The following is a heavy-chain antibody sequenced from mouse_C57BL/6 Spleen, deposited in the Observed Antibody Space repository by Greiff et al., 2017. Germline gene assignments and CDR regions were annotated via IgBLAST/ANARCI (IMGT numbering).Heavy chain of an antibody. CDR2: IYPGSGST. D-gene: IGHD1-1*01. J-gene: IGHJ1*03. V-gene: IGHV1-55*01. CDR1: GYTFTSYW. CDR3: ALITTVVAPYWYFDV. Sequence: VQLQQSGAELVKPGASVKMSCKASGYTFTSYWITWVKQRPGKGLEWIGDIYPGSGSTNYNEKFKSTATLTVDTSSSTAYMQLSSLTSEDSAVYYCALITTVVAPYWYFDVWGTGTTVTVSS.